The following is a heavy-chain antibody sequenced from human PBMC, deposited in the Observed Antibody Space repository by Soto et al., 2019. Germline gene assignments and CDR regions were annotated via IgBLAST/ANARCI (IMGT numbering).Heavy chain of an antibody. CDR3: ARNWNYDMDYYYGMDV. Sequence: PSETLSLTCAVSGGSISSSNWWSWVRQPPGKGLEWIGEIYHSGSTNYNPSLKSRVTISVDKSKNQFSLKLSSVTAADTAAYYCARNWNYDMDYYYGMDVWGQGTTVTVSS. CDR1: GGSISSSNW. J-gene: IGHJ6*02. D-gene: IGHD1-7*01. V-gene: IGHV4-4*02. CDR2: IYHSGST.